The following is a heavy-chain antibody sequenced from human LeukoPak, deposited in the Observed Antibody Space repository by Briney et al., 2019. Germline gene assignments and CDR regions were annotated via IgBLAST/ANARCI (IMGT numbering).Heavy chain of an antibody. J-gene: IGHJ4*02. D-gene: IGHD5-12*01. CDR3: ARRRVDIVATANFDY. V-gene: IGHV4-30-4*01. CDR2: IYYSGST. CDR1: GGSISSGDYY. Sequence: SETLSLTCTVSGGSISSGDYYWSWIRQPPGKGLEWIGYIYYSGSTYYNPSLKSRVTISVDTSKNQFSLKLSSVTAADTAVYYCARRRVDIVATANFDYWGQGTLVTVSS.